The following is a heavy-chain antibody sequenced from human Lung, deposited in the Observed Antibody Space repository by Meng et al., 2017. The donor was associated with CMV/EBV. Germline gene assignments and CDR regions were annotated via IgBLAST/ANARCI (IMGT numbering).Heavy chain of an antibody. Sequence: QLQLSVPRLLTPYPPPSLPCAISGDSVSSNSAAWNWIRQFPSRGLEWLGRTYYRSKWYNDYAVSVKSRITINPDTSKNQFSLQLNSVTPEDTAVYYCARGGMGLDYWGQGTLVTVSS. D-gene: IGHD3-16*01. J-gene: IGHJ4*02. CDR1: GDSVSSNSAA. CDR3: ARGGMGLDY. CDR2: TYYRSKWYN. V-gene: IGHV6-1*01.